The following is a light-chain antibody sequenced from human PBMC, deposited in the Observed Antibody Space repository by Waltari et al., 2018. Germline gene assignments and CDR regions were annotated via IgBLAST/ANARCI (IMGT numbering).Light chain of an antibody. CDR3: EEYYSPPVLFT. CDR2: WAS. Sequence: DIVMTQSPDSLAASLGERATLNCKFSQTVLDSSNNRNYLAWYQQKPGQPPKLLIYWASSPESGVTDRLSSCGSETDVEPAISSLQAEDVAVYYCEEYYSPPVLFTFGPGTKVDI. V-gene: IGKV4-1*01. J-gene: IGKJ3*01. CDR1: QTVLDSSNNRNY.